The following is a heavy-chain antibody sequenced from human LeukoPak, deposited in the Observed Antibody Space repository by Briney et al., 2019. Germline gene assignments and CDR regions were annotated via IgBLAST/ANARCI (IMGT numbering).Heavy chain of an antibody. CDR2: ISGSGGST. CDR3: AKDDCSSTSCFHWYY. D-gene: IGHD2-2*01. CDR1: GFTFSGYA. V-gene: IGHV3-23*01. J-gene: IGHJ4*02. Sequence: GGSLRLSCAASGFTFSGYAMSWVRQAPGKGLEWVSAISGSGGSTFYADSVKGRFTISRDNSKNTLYLQMNSLRAEDTAVYYCAKDDCSSTSCFHWYYWGQGTLVTVSS.